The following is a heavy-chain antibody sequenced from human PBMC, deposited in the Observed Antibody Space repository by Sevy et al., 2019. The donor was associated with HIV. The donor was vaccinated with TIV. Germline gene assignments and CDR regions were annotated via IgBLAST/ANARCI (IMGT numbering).Heavy chain of an antibody. CDR1: GFTFSSYA. D-gene: IGHD6-6*01. V-gene: IGHV3-23*01. Sequence: GGSLRLSCAPSGFTFSSYAMSWVRQAPGKGLEWVSAISGSGGSTYYADSVKGRFTISRDNSKNTLYLQMNSLRAEDTAVYYCAKGSSSSGNYFDYWGQGTLVTVSS. CDR2: ISGSGGST. CDR3: AKGSSSSGNYFDY. J-gene: IGHJ4*02.